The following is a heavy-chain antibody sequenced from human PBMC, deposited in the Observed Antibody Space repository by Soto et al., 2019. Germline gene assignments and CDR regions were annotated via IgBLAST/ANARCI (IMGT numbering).Heavy chain of an antibody. CDR2: ISPKSGGT. CDR3: ARPPGYISDLYYFDR. J-gene: IGHJ4*02. CDR1: GYTFIDYY. D-gene: IGHD6-19*01. Sequence: QVQLVQSGAEVKKPGASVKVSCEGSGYTFIDYYMHWVRQAPGQGFEWMGRISPKSGGTNYAQKFQGRVTMTWDTSLNTAYMELSSLMSEDTAVYYCARPPGYISDLYYFDRWGQGTLVTVSS. V-gene: IGHV1-2*02.